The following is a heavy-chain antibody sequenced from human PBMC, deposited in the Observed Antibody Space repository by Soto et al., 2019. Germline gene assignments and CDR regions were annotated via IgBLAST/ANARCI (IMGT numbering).Heavy chain of an antibody. D-gene: IGHD5-12*01. CDR2: VISASGSV. J-gene: IGHJ1*01. V-gene: IGHV1-69*06. CDR3: ATVGSRDGYNNVLDQ. Sequence: QVQVVQSGAEVKKPGSSVKISCKASGRIFSSFPTSWVRQVPGQGVEWMGGVISASGSVTYAPQFQGRVTITAVTSAGIRYLELTSLTSEVTAIYYCATVGSRDGYNNVLDQWGPGTMVNVSS. CDR1: GRIFSSFP.